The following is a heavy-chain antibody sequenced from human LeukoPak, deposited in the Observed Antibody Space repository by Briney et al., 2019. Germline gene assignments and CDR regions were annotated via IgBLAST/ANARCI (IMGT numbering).Heavy chain of an antibody. J-gene: IGHJ5*02. V-gene: IGHV4-59*01. D-gene: IGHD6-13*01. Sequence: SETLSLTCTVSGGSISSYYWSWIRQPPGKGLEWIGYIYYSGSTNYNPSLKSRVTISVDTSKNQFSLKLSSVTAADTAVYYCARGLAAAGTHVFDPWGQGTLVTVSS. CDR2: IYYSGST. CDR3: ARGLAAAGTHVFDP. CDR1: GGSISSYY.